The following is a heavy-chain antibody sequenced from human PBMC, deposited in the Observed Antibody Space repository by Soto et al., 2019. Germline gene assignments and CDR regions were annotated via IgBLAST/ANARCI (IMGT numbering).Heavy chain of an antibody. CDR3: ARERSYAMEV. Sequence: GGSLRLSCEASGFSISDYWMHWVRQAPGEGLVWVSCINGDASSTTYADSVKGRFTISRDDAKNTVYLQMTSLRAEDTAVYFCARERSYAMEVWGQGTRVTVSS. J-gene: IGHJ6*02. CDR1: GFSISDYW. V-gene: IGHV3-74*01. CDR2: INGDASST.